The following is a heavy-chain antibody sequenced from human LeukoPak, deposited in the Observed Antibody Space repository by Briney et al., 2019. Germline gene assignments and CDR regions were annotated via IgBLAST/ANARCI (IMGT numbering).Heavy chain of an antibody. J-gene: IGHJ5*02. CDR3: ARLGCSSTSCYGGNWFDP. V-gene: IGHV4-39*01. D-gene: IGHD2-2*01. CDR2: IYYSGST. CDR1: GGSFSSSAYY. Sequence: PSEALSLTCTVSGGSFSSSAYYWAWVRQPPGKGLEWIGSIYYSGSTYYDPSLKSRVTISVDTSKNQFSLKLSSVTAADTAVYYCARLGCSSTSCYGGNWFDPWGQGTLVTVSS.